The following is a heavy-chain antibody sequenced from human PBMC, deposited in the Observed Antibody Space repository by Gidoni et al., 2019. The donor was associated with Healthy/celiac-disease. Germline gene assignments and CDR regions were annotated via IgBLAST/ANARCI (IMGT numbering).Heavy chain of an antibody. D-gene: IGHD3-22*01. CDR2: ISYDGSNK. Sequence: QVQLVESGGGVVQPGRSLRLSCAASGFTFSSYGMHWVRQAPGKGLDWVAVISYDGSNKYYAYSVKGRFTISRDNSKNTLYLQMNSLRAEDTAVYYCAKPLAANYYDSSGYFPEGEPVDYWGQGTLVTVSS. CDR1: GFTFSSYG. J-gene: IGHJ4*02. V-gene: IGHV3-30*18. CDR3: AKPLAANYYDSSGYFPEGEPVDY.